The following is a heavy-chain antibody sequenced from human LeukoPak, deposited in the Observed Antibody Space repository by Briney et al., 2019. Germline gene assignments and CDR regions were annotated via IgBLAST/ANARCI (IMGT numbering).Heavy chain of an antibody. CDR1: GYTFFSYV. Sequence: ASVKVSCKASGYTFFSYVIGWVRQAPGQGLEWMGWISAYNGNTDYAQKLQGRVTMTTDTTTSTAYMELRSLRSDDTAVYYCARAQGPGNYYYYYMDVWGKGTTVTVSS. V-gene: IGHV1-18*01. CDR2: ISAYNGNT. J-gene: IGHJ6*03. CDR3: ARAQGPGNYYYYYMDV.